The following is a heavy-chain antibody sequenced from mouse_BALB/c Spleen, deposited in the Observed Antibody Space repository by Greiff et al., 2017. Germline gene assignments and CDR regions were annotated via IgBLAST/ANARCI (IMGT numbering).Heavy chain of an antibody. Sequence: DVMLVESGGGLVKPGGSLKLSCAASGFTFSDYYMYWVRQTPEKRLEWVATISDGGSYTYYPDSVKGRFTISRDNAKNNLYLQMSSLKSEDTAMYYCARDEGAFNYRYAMDYWGQGTSVTVSS. CDR2: ISDGGSYT. CDR3: ARDEGAFNYRYAMDY. D-gene: IGHD2-1*01. J-gene: IGHJ4*01. V-gene: IGHV5-4*02. CDR1: GFTFSDYY.